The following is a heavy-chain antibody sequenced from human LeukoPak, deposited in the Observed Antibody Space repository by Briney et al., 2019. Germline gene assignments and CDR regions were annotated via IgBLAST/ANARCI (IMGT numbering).Heavy chain of an antibody. Sequence: PGGSLRLSCAASGFTFSSYSINWVRQAPGKGLEWVSSISSSSSYIYYADSVKGRFTVSRDNAKNSLYLQMNSLRAEDTAVYYCARDKGGPLPGPGAFDIWGQGTMVTVSS. CDR2: ISSSSSYI. CDR1: GFTFSSYS. J-gene: IGHJ3*02. D-gene: IGHD3-16*01. CDR3: ARDKGGPLPGPGAFDI. V-gene: IGHV3-21*01.